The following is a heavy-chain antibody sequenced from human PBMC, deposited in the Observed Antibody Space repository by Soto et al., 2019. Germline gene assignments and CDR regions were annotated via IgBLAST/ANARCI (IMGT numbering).Heavy chain of an antibody. CDR3: ARQRTTVVTQAYFDH. CDR1: GESISSSSYY. V-gene: IGHV4-39*01. D-gene: IGHD2-21*02. CDR2: IYYSGRT. J-gene: IGHJ4*02. Sequence: XGTLALTCIVSGESISSSSYYGGWIRQPPGKGLEWIGGIYYSGRTYYNPSFKSRVTISIDTSKNQFSLKLSSVTATDTAVYYCARQRTTVVTQAYFDHWGQGALVTVSS.